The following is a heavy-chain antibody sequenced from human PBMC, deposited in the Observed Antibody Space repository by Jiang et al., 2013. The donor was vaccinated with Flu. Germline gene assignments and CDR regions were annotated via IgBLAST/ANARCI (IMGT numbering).Heavy chain of an antibody. D-gene: IGHD6-6*01. CDR3: AKSGSSDAFDI. J-gene: IGHJ3*02. V-gene: IGHV3-30*02. Sequence: KGRFTISRDNSKNTLYLQMEQPESPEDTAVYYCAKSGSSDAFDIWGQGTMVTVSS.